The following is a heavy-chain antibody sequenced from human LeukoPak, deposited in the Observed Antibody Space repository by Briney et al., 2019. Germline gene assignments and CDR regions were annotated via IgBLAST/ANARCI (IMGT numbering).Heavy chain of an antibody. CDR2: MNPNSGNT. CDR3: ARGGYSSGWHVGGGFDP. V-gene: IGHV1-8*01. Sequence: GASVKVSCKASGYTFTSYDINWVRQATGQGLEWMGWMNPNSGNTGYAQKFQGRVTMTRNTSISTAYMELSSLRSEDTAVYYCARGGYSSGWHVGGGFDPWGQGTLVTVSS. D-gene: IGHD6-19*01. CDR1: GYTFTSYD. J-gene: IGHJ5*02.